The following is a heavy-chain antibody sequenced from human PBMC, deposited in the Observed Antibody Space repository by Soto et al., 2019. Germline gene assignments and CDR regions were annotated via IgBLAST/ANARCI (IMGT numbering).Heavy chain of an antibody. D-gene: IGHD3-10*01. CDR3: AHRAGLQSTWHGGDFDF. CDR1: GFSLSTSGVG. CDR2: IYWDDDK. V-gene: IGHV2-5*02. Sequence: QITLKESGPTRVKPTQTVTLTCTFSGFSLSTSGVGVGWIRQPPGKALERLALIYWDDDKRYSPSLKSRLTSPKHTSNNQVVLTLTHLDPVDTATYYCAHRAGLQSTWHGGDFDFWRQGALVTVSS. J-gene: IGHJ4*02.